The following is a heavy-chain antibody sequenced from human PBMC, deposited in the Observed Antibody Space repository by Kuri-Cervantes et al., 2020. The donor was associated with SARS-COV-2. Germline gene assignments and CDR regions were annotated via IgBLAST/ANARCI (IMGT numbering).Heavy chain of an antibody. J-gene: IGHJ4*02. CDR2: IYYSGST. Sequence: SETLSLTCTVSGGSISSGDYYWSWIRQPPGKGLEWIGYIYYSGSTYYDPSLKSRVTISVDTSKNQFSLKLSSVTAADTAVYYCASGGGVVVPAEEAWFDYWGQGTLVTVSS. V-gene: IGHV4-30-4*08. CDR3: ASGGGVVVPAEEAWFDY. D-gene: IGHD2-2*01. CDR1: GGSISSGDYY.